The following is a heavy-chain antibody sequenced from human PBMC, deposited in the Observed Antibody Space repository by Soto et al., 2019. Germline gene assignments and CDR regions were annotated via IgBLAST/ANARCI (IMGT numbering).Heavy chain of an antibody. CDR2: ISYDGSNK. CDR1: GFTFSSYG. Sequence: GGSLRLSCAASGFTFSSYGMHWVRQAPGKGLEWVAVISYDGSNKYYADSVKGRFTISRDNSKNTLYLQMNSLRAEDTAVYYCAKDYTLRWLVLGGVWEYYFDYWGQGTLVTVSS. V-gene: IGHV3-30*18. CDR3: AKDYTLRWLVLGGVWEYYFDY. D-gene: IGHD6-19*01. J-gene: IGHJ4*02.